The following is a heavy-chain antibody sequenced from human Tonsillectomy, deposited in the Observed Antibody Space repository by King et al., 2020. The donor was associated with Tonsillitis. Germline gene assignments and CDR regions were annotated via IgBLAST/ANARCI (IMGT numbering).Heavy chain of an antibody. D-gene: IGHD3-10*01. V-gene: IGHV3-66*01. J-gene: IGHJ3*02. CDR3: ARDRFGSGTI. CDR2: IYTGSGDST. Sequence: DVQLVESGGGLGQPGGSLRLSCAASGLAATSNYMSCVRQVPGKGLDWVSVIYTGSGDSTYYADSVKGRFTISRDDSKNMLYLQMNSLRADETAIYYCARDRFGSGTIWGQGTMVTVSS. CDR1: GLAATSNY.